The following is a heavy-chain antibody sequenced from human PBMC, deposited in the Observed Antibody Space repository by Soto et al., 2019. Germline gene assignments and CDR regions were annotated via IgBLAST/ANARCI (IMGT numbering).Heavy chain of an antibody. CDR3: ATGRHDSSDSYRDY. D-gene: IGHD3-22*01. CDR1: GFTFRNYA. J-gene: IGHJ4*02. V-gene: IGHV3-23*01. CDR2: ISANGGST. Sequence: GGSLRLSCAASGFTFRNYAMTWVRQAPGKGLEWVSSISANGGSTYYADSVKGRFTISRDSSKNTLYLQMNNLRAEDTAVYYCATGRHDSSDSYRDYWGQGTPVTVS.